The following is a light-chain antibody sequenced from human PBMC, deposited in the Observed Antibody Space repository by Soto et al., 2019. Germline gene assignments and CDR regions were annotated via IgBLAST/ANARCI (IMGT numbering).Light chain of an antibody. CDR2: GAS. J-gene: IGKJ3*01. V-gene: IGKV3-20*01. Sequence: EIVLTQSPGTLSLSPGERATLSCRASQSVSSSNLAWYQQKPGQAPRLLIYGASSRATGIPDRFSGSGSGTDFTLTLSRLEPEDFAVYYCQQYCSSPFTFGPGTTVDIK. CDR1: QSVSSSN. CDR3: QQYCSSPFT.